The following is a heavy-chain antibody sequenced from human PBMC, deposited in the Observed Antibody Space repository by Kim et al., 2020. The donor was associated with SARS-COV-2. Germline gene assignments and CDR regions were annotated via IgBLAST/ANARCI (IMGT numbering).Heavy chain of an antibody. CDR1: GGSISSSSYY. D-gene: IGHD6-13*01. CDR3: ASLGIAAAGTDYYYGMDV. CDR2: IYYSGST. V-gene: IGHV4-39*01. Sequence: SETPSLTCTVSGGSISSSSYYWGWIRQPPGKGLEWIGSIYYSGSTYYNPSLKSRVTISVDTSKNQFSLKLSSVTAADTAVYYCASLGIAAAGTDYYYGMDVWGQGTTVTVSS. J-gene: IGHJ6*02.